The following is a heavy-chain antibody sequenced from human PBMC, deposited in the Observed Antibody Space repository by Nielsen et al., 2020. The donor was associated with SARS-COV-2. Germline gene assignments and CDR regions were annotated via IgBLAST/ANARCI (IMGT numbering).Heavy chain of an antibody. CDR3: ARGDGSSWFAN. D-gene: IGHD6-13*01. Sequence: GGSLRLSCAASGFTFSYYSMNWVRQAPGKGPEWVSCINSSGRNIYYADSVRGRFTISRDNAKNSLYLEMTSLRAEDTGLYYCARGDGSSWFANWGQGTPVTVSS. CDR2: INSSGRNI. CDR1: GFTFSYYS. J-gene: IGHJ5*02. V-gene: IGHV3-21*01.